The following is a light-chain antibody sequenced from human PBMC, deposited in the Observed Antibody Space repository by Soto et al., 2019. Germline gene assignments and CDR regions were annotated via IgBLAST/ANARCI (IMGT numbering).Light chain of an antibody. V-gene: IGKV1-8*01. CDR3: QQYYTYPQT. CDR1: QTISSY. J-gene: IGKJ2*01. Sequence: IQMTQSPSTLSGSVGDRVTITCRASQTISSYLAWYQQKPGKAPKLLVYAASTLQSGVPSRFSGSGSGTDFTLTISCLQSEDFATYFCQQYYTYPQTFGQGPRWIS. CDR2: AAS.